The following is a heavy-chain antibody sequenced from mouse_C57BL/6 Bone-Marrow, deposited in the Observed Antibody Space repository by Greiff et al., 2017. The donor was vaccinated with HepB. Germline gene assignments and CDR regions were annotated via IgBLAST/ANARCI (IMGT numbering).Heavy chain of an antibody. V-gene: IGHV1-19*01. D-gene: IGHD1-1*01. CDR1: GYTFTDYY. CDR3: ASYSDYCDY. Sequence: EVQLQQSGPVLVKPGASVKMSCKASGYTFTDYYMNWVKQSHGKSLEWIGVINPYNGGTSYNQKFKGKATLTVDKSSSTAYMELNSLTSEDSAVYYCASYSDYCDYWGQGTTLTVSS. CDR2: INPYNGGT. J-gene: IGHJ2*01.